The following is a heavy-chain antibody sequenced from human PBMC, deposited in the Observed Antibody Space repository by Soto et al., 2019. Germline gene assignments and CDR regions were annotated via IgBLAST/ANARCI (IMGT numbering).Heavy chain of an antibody. Sequence: GGSLRLSSAASGFTFDDYAMHWVRQARGKGLEWVSLISWDGGSTYYADSVKGRFTISRDNSKNSLYLQMNSLRAEDTALYYCAKGLWGGPKKISYYYGMDVWGQGTTVTVSS. J-gene: IGHJ6*02. CDR2: ISWDGGST. D-gene: IGHD3-16*01. CDR3: AKGLWGGPKKISYYYGMDV. V-gene: IGHV3-43D*04. CDR1: GFTFDDYA.